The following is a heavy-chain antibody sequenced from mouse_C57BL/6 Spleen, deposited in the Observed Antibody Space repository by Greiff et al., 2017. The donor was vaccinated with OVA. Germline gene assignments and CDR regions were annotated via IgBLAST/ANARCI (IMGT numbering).Heavy chain of an antibody. J-gene: IGHJ4*01. D-gene: IGHD2-4*01. CDR1: GYTFTDHT. Sequence: VQLQESDAELVKPGASVKISCKVSGYTFTDHTIHWMKQRPEQGLEWIGYIYPRDGSTKYNEKFKGKATLTADKSSSTAYMQLNSLTSEDSAVYFCARRGLRLGYAMDYWGQGTSVTVSS. V-gene: IGHV1-78*01. CDR2: IYPRDGST. CDR3: ARRGLRLGYAMDY.